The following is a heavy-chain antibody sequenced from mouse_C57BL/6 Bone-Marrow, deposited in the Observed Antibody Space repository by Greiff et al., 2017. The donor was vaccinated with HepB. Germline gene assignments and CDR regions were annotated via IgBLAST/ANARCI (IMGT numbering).Heavy chain of an antibody. CDR3: ALLLWLRDFDY. D-gene: IGHD2-2*01. V-gene: IGHV3-6*01. J-gene: IGHJ2*01. Sequence: EVQLQESGPGLVKPSQSLSLTCSVTGYSITSGYYWNWIRQFPGNNLEWMGYISYDGSNNYNPSLKNRISITRDTSKNQFFLKLNSVTTEDTATYYCALLLWLRDFDYWGQGTTLTVSS. CDR1: GYSITSGYY. CDR2: ISYDGSN.